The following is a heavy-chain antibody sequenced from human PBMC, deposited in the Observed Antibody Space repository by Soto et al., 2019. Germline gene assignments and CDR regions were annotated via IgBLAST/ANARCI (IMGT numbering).Heavy chain of an antibody. CDR1: GGSFSGYY. D-gene: IGHD7-27*01. Sequence: QVQLQQWGAGLLKPSETLSLTCAVYGGSFSGYYWNWFRQPPGKGLEWIGEINHSGSTNYNPSLKSRVTLSVDTSKNQFSLKLSSVTAADTAVYYCARGWGRIFDYWGQGTLVTVSS. CDR2: INHSGST. V-gene: IGHV4-34*01. CDR3: ARGWGRIFDY. J-gene: IGHJ4*02.